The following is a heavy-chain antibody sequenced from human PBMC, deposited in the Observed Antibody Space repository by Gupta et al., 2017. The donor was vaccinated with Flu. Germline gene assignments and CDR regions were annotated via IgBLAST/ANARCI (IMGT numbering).Heavy chain of an antibody. Sequence: QVRLVQSGAEVKKPGSSVKVSCKASGGTFSSYAISWVRQAPGQGLEWMGGIIPIFGTANYAQKFQGRVTITADESTSTAYMELSSLRSEDTAVYYCARDRGCSSTSCPLDYYGMDVWGQGTTVTVSS. CDR3: ARDRGCSSTSCPLDYYGMDV. D-gene: IGHD2-2*01. V-gene: IGHV1-69*01. CDR2: IIPIFGTA. J-gene: IGHJ6*02. CDR1: GGTFSSYA.